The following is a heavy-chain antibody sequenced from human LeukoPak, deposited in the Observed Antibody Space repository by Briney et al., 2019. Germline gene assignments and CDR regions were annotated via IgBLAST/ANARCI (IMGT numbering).Heavy chain of an antibody. CDR2: IYTSGST. CDR3: AGVVVPAANWFDP. CDR1: GGSISSYY. D-gene: IGHD2-2*01. V-gene: IGHV4-4*07. Sequence: SETLSLTCTVSGGSISSYYWSWIRQPAGKGLEWIGRIYTSGSTNYNPSLKSRVTMSVDTSKNQFSLKLSSVTAADTAVYYCAGVVVPAANWFDPWAREPWSPSPQ. J-gene: IGHJ5*02.